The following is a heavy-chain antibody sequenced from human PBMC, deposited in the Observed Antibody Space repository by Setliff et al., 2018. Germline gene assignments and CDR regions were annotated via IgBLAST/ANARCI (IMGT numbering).Heavy chain of an antibody. CDR2: IHHTGST. CDR1: SGSISTFY. CDR3: ARDRYYFMDV. J-gene: IGHJ6*03. V-gene: IGHV4-59*01. Sequence: PSETLSLTCTVSSGSISTFYWSWIRQPPGKGLEWIGYIHHTGSTKWNPALESRVTISLDTSKNQFSLKLSSVTAADTAVYYCARDRYYFMDVWGKGTTVTV.